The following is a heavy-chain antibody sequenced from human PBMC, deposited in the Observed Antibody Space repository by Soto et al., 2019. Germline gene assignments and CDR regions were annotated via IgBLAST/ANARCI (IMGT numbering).Heavy chain of an antibody. V-gene: IGHV4-59*01. CDR1: GASITTYY. CDR2: ISYSGST. CDR3: ARDWDSSGLFDP. Sequence: PSETLSLTCSVSGASITTYYWSWIRQPPGKGLEWIGSISYSGSTKYNPSLESRVMISLDTSKNQFSLRLTSVTAADTALYYCARDWDSSGLFDPWSQGALVTVSS. D-gene: IGHD3-10*01. J-gene: IGHJ5*02.